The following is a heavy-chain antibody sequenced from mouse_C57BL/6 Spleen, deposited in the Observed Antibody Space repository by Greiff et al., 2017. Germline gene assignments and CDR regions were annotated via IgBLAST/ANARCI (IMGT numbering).Heavy chain of an antibody. CDR3: AYYSNYNYYAREY. CDR2: IDPNCDGT. CDR1: GYTFTSYW. D-gene: IGHD2-5*01. Sequence: VQLQQPGAELVKPGASVKLSCKASGYTFTSYWMHWVKHRPGRGLGWIGRIDPNCDGTKYNEKFKSKATLTVDKPSGTVYMQLSSLTAEDSAVSYCAYYSNYNYYAREYWGKVTSVTVSS. V-gene: IGHV1-72*01. J-gene: IGHJ4*01.